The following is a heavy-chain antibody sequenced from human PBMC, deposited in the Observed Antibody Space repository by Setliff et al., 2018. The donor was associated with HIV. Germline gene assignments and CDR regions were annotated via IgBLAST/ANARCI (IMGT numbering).Heavy chain of an antibody. Sequence: SVKVSCKASGHTFTDYYLHWVRQAPGQGLEWMGWINPNSGGTDYAQKFQGRVTMTRDTSISTAYMELSRLRSDDTAVYYCARSSPYSSSYGYWGQGTLVTVSS. CDR2: INPNSGGT. D-gene: IGHD6-6*01. V-gene: IGHV1-2*02. CDR3: ARSSPYSSSYGY. J-gene: IGHJ4*02. CDR1: GHTFTDYY.